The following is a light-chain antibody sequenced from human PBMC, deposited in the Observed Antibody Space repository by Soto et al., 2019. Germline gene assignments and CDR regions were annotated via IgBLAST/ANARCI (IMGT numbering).Light chain of an antibody. CDR3: SSYTSSSTRV. V-gene: IGLV2-14*01. Sequence: QSALTQPASVSGSPGQAITISCTGTSSDVGGYNYVSWYQQHPGKAPKLMIYEVSNRPSGVSNRFSGSKSGNTSSLTISGLQAEDDADYCCSSYTSSSTRVFGGGTKLTVL. J-gene: IGLJ3*02. CDR1: SSDVGGYNY. CDR2: EVS.